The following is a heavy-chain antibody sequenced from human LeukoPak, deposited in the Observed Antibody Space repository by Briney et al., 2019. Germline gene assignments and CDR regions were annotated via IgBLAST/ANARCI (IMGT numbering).Heavy chain of an antibody. CDR2: ISAYDGGT. CDR3: ARLARYHLLEASDI. Sequence: GASVKVSCKASGYSFTSSGFSWVRQAPGQGLEWLGWISAYDGGTNYEQKFQGRLTMTTETSTTTAYMELRSLRSDDMAVYYSARLARYHLLEASDIWGQGTIVTVSS. J-gene: IGHJ3*02. D-gene: IGHD1-14*01. CDR1: GYSFTSSG. V-gene: IGHV1-18*03.